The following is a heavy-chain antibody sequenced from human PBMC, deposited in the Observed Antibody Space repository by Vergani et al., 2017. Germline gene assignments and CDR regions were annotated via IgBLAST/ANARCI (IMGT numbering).Heavy chain of an antibody. CDR1: GGSITSSSYY. CDR3: ARRSLVRYCMDV. D-gene: IGHD3-10*01. Sequence: QLQLQESGPGLVKPSETLSLTCTVSGGSITSSSYYWGWIRQPPGKGLEWIGSIYYSGSTYYNPSRKSRVTITVDTSKNQFSLKLSSVTAADTAGYYCARRSLVRYCMDVWGQGTTVTVSS. CDR2: IYYSGST. V-gene: IGHV4-39*01. J-gene: IGHJ6*02.